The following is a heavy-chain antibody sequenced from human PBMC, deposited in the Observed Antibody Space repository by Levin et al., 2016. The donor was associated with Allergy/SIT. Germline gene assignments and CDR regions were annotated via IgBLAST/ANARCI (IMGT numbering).Heavy chain of an antibody. CDR2: IYPGDSDT. Sequence: GESLKISCKGSGYSFTSYWIGWVRQMPGKGLEWMGIIYPGDSDTRYSPSFQGQVTISADKSISTAYLQWSSLKASDTAMYYCARLPIDGGIPTYFDYWGQGTLVTVSS. CDR1: GYSFTSYW. CDR3: ARLPIDGGIPTYFDY. V-gene: IGHV5-51*01. J-gene: IGHJ4*02. D-gene: IGHD4-23*01.